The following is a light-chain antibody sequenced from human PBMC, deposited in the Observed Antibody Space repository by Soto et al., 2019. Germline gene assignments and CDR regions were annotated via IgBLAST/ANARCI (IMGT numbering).Light chain of an antibody. CDR3: QLYNSYRRFT. CDR2: KAS. CDR1: QSISSW. J-gene: IGKJ3*01. Sequence: DIQMTQSPSTLSASVGDRVTITCRASQSISSWLAWYQQKPGKAPKLLIYKASSLESGVPSRFTGSVSGTEFTLTISSLQPDDFASDYCQLYNSYRRFTVGPGTKVDIK. V-gene: IGKV1-5*03.